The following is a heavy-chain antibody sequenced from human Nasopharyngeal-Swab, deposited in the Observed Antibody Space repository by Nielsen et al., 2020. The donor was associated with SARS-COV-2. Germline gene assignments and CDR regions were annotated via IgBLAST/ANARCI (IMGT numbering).Heavy chain of an antibody. CDR2: IYYSGST. CDR1: GGSFSGYY. J-gene: IGHJ6*03. CDR3: ARHAWVHSNYVGYYYYYMDV. V-gene: IGHV4-59*08. D-gene: IGHD4-11*01. Sequence: SETLSLTCAVYGGSFSGYYWSWIRQPPGKGLEWIGYIYYSGSTNYNPSLKSRVTISVDTSKNQFSLKLSSVTAADTAVYYCARHAWVHSNYVGYYYYYMDVWGKGTTVTVSS.